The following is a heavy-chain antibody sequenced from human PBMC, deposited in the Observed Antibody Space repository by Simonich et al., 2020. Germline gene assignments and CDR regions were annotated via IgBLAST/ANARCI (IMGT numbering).Heavy chain of an antibody. CDR3: ASRGWSGYYDY. Sequence: QVQLQESGPGLVKPSETLSLTCTVSGGSISSYYWSWIRQPPGKGLERIGYIYYSGSTNYNPSLKSRVTISVDTSKNQFSLKLSSVTAADTAVYYCASRGWSGYYDYWGQGTLVTVSS. CDR1: GGSISSYY. V-gene: IGHV4-59*08. D-gene: IGHD3-3*01. CDR2: IYYSGST. J-gene: IGHJ4*02.